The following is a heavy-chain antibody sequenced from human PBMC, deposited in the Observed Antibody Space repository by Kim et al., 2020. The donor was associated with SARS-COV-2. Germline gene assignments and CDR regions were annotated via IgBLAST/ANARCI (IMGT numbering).Heavy chain of an antibody. J-gene: IGHJ4*02. CDR3: VRVQYYYDSSGFDY. Sequence: NPSPKSRVTISVDTSKNQFSLKLSSVTAADTAVYYCVRVQYYYDSSGFDYWGQGTLVTVSS. D-gene: IGHD3-22*01. V-gene: IGHV4-39*01.